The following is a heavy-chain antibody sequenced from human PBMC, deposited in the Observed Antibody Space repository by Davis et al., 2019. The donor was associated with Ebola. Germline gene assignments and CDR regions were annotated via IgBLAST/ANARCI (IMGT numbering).Heavy chain of an antibody. J-gene: IGHJ4*02. D-gene: IGHD3-22*01. CDR3: ARGNYDYDSSGYYDY. Sequence: ASVKVSCKASGYTFTGYYMHWVRQAPGQGLEWMGWINPNSGGTNYAQKFQGRVTMTRDTSISTAYMELSRLRSDDTAVYYCARGNYDYDSSGYYDYWGQGTLVTVSS. CDR2: INPNSGGT. V-gene: IGHV1-2*02. CDR1: GYTFTGYY.